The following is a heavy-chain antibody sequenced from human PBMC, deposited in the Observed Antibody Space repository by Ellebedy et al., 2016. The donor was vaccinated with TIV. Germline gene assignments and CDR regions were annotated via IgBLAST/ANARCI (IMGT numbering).Heavy chain of an antibody. Sequence: MPSETLSLTCTVSGGSISNSDYYWNWIRQPPGKGLEWIGSIYYSGSAYYNPSLKSRVTVSVDTSKNQFSLNLSSVTAADTAVYYRAGEPALPRGRFDTWGQGTLVTVSS. CDR2: IYYSGSA. V-gene: IGHV4-39*07. J-gene: IGHJ5*02. CDR1: GGSISNSDYY. D-gene: IGHD1-14*01. CDR3: AGEPALPRGRFDT.